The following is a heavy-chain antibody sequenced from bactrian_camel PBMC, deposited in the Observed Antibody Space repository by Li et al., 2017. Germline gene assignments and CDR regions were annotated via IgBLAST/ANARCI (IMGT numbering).Heavy chain of an antibody. CDR3: AADRSRSASCSLMFSLYDY. J-gene: IGHJ4*01. CDR1: GFPYSSVH. CDR2: LDSDGST. Sequence: QLVESGGGSVQAGGSLRLSCAASGFPYSSVHMAWFRRAPGKEREGVAALDSDGSTDYADSVKGRFTVSRDDAKNTVYLEMTSLKPEDTAMYYCAADRSRSASCSLMFSLYDYWGQGTQVTVS. D-gene: IGHD6*01. V-gene: IGHV3S53*01.